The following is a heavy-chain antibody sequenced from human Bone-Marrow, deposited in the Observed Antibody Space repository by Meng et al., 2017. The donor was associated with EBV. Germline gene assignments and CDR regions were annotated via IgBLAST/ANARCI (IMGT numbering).Heavy chain of an antibody. CDR3: AREGGLGGATDY. J-gene: IGHJ4*02. V-gene: IGHV7-4-1*02. CDR1: GYSLPSSV. Sequence: QAQLVQCGGEVKKPAPSVRVSCKAFGYSLPSSVRMWVRQAPGQGLEWLGWINPNTWNPAYPQGSTVRFIFSLDNSASTAYLQISSLKAEATAVYYCAREGGLGGATDYWGQGTLVTVSS. CDR2: INPNTWNP. D-gene: IGHD1-26*01.